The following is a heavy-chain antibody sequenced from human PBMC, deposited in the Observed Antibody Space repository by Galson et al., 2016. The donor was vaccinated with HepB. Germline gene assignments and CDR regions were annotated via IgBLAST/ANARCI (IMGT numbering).Heavy chain of an antibody. J-gene: IGHJ5*01. D-gene: IGHD1-14*01. CDR3: AHHREWFDF. CDR2: IYWDDDV. Sequence: PALVKPTQTLTLTCTFSGFSLSTAGMGVGWIRQPPGKALEWLALIYWDDDVRYSPSLKNRLTITKGTSENQVVLTMTNMTPVDTATYYCAHHREWFDFWGQGNLVIVSS. CDR1: GFSLSTAGMG. V-gene: IGHV2-5*08.